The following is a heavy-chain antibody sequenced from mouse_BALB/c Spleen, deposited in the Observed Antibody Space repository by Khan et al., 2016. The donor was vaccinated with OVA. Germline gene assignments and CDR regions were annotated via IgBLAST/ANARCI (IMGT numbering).Heavy chain of an antibody. CDR3: AKVGAYYRSDGWFAY. J-gene: IGHJ3*01. CDR1: GYTFTTYT. V-gene: IGHV1-4*01. D-gene: IGHD2-14*01. Sequence: QVQLQQSGAELARPGASVKMSCKASGYTFTTYTIHWVKQRPGQGLEWIGYIIPSTDYTTYNQKFKDKATLTADKSSSTAYMQLSSLTSDDSAVYYCAKVGAYYRSDGWFAYWGQGTLVTVSA. CDR2: IIPSTDYT.